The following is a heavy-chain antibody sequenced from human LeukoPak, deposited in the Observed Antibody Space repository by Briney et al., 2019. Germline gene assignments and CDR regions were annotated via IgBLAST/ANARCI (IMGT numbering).Heavy chain of an antibody. Sequence: SETLSLTCTVSGGSISTYYWTWIRQPPGKGLEWIGNIYYSGSTNYNPSLKSRVTISVDTSKNQFSLRLTSVTAADTAVYYCARGGVYYFDTSGAGAFDIWGQGTMVTVSS. V-gene: IGHV4-59*01. CDR2: IYYSGST. J-gene: IGHJ3*02. CDR3: ARGGVYYFDTSGAGAFDI. CDR1: GGSISTYY. D-gene: IGHD3-22*01.